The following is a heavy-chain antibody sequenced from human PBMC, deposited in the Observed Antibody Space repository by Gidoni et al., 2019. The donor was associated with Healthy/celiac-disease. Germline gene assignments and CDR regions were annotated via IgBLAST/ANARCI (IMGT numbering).Heavy chain of an antibody. CDR2: IYYSGST. D-gene: IGHD2-15*01. V-gene: IGHV4-31*03. CDR3: ARGILNCSGGSCLYYYYYGMDV. Sequence: QVQLQESGPGLVKTSQTLSLTCTVSGGSISSGGYYWSWIRQHPGKGLEWIGYIYYSGSTYYNPSLKSRVTISVDTSKNQFSLKLSSVTAADTAVYYCARGILNCSGGSCLYYYYYGMDVWGQGTTVTVSS. J-gene: IGHJ6*02. CDR1: GGSISSGGYY.